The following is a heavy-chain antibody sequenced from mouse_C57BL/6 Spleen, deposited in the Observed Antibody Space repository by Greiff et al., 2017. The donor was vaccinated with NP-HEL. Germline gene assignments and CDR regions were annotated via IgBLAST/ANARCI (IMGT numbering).Heavy chain of an antibody. CDR1: GYTFTSYG. Sequence: QVQLKQSGAELARPGASVKLSCKASGYTFTSYGISWVKQRTGQGLEWIGEIYPRSGNTYYNEKFKGKATLTADKSSSTAYMELRSLTSEDSAVYFCARRYYGSSLFDYWGQGTTLTVSS. D-gene: IGHD1-1*01. V-gene: IGHV1-81*01. CDR2: IYPRSGNT. J-gene: IGHJ2*01. CDR3: ARRYYGSSLFDY.